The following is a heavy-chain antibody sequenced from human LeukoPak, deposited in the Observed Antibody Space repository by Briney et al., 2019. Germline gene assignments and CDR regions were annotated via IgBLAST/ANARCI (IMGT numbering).Heavy chain of an antibody. Sequence: SETLSLTCTVSGGSISNYYWSWIRQPPGKGLEWIGYIYYSGSTNYNPSLKSRVTTSVDTSKNKFSLKLSSVTAADTALYYCARRDSSGYYNYWGQGTLVTVSS. D-gene: IGHD3-22*01. CDR2: IYYSGST. J-gene: IGHJ4*02. CDR3: ARRDSSGYYNY. V-gene: IGHV4-59*08. CDR1: GGSISNYY.